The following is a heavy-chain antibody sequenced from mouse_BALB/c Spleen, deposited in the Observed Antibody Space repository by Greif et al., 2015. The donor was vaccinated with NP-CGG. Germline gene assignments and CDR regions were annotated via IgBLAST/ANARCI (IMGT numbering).Heavy chain of an antibody. CDR2: IWGDGST. CDR3: AKGGDGYAMDY. CDR1: GFSFTSYG. V-gene: IGHV2-3*01. J-gene: IGHJ4*01. Sequence: VKLMDSGPGLVAPSQSLSITCTVSGFSFTSYGVSWVRQPPGKGLEWLGVIWGDGSTNYHSALISRLSISKDNSKSXVFLKLNSLQTDDTATYYCAKGGDGYAMDYWGQGTSVTVSS.